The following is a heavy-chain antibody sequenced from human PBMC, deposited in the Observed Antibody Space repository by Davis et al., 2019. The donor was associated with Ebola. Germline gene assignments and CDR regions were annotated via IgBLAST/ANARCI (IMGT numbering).Heavy chain of an antibody. Sequence: MPSETLSLTCTVSGGSISSYYWSWIRQPPGKGLEWIGYIYYSGSTNYNPSLKSRVTISVDTSKNHFSLKLTSVAAADTAVYYCARYNWNFGGFDPWGQGTLVIVSS. CDR3: ARYNWNFGGFDP. J-gene: IGHJ5*02. D-gene: IGHD1-20*01. CDR2: IYYSGST. V-gene: IGHV4-59*01. CDR1: GGSISSYY.